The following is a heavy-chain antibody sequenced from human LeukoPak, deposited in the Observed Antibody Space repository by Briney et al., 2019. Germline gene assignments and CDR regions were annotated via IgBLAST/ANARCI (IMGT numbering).Heavy chain of an antibody. CDR3: AKDLLGGPGGGY. D-gene: IGHD3-16*01. CDR1: GFTFSSYS. CDR2: ISGSGGST. Sequence: GGSLRLSCAASGFTFSSYSMNWVRQAPGKGLEWVSAISGSGGSTYYADSVKGRFTISRDNSKNTLYLQMNSLRAEDTAVYYCAKDLLGGPGGGYWGQGTLVTVSS. J-gene: IGHJ4*02. V-gene: IGHV3-23*01.